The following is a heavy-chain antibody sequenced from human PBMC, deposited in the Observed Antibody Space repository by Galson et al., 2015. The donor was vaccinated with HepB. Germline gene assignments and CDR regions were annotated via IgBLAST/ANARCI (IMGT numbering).Heavy chain of an antibody. Sequence: SLRLSCAASGFTFSSYGMHWVRQAPGKGLEWVAVISYDGSNKYYADSVKGRFTISRDNSKNTLYLQMNSLRAEDTAVYYCAKDLGLGSGSYPLYSGHGTLVTASP. CDR2: ISYDGSNK. J-gene: IGHJ1*01. CDR1: GFTFSSYG. V-gene: IGHV3-30*18. D-gene: IGHD6-19*01. CDR3: AKDLGLGSGSYPLY.